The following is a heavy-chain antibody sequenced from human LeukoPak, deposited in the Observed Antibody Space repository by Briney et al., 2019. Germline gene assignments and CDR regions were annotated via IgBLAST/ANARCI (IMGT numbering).Heavy chain of an antibody. CDR2: ISSDVSNK. D-gene: IGHD6-6*01. CDR3: AKDPYSSSSWVY. Sequence: GRSLRLSCAASGFTFTSYAMHWVRQAPGKGLEWVAVISSDVSNKYYADSVKGRFTISRDNSNNTLYLQMTSLRAEDTAVYYCAKDPYSSSSWVYWGQGTLVTVSS. J-gene: IGHJ4*02. V-gene: IGHV3-30-3*01. CDR1: GFTFTSYA.